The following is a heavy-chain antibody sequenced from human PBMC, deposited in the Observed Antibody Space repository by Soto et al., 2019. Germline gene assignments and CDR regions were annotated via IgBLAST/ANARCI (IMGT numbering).Heavy chain of an antibody. J-gene: IGHJ5*02. D-gene: IGHD3-3*01. V-gene: IGHV3-30*18. CDR3: AKEYYDFWSGSYNWFDP. CDR2: ISYDGSNK. CDR1: GLTFSSYG. Sequence: GGSLRLSCAASGLTFSSYGMDWVRQAPGKGLEWVAVISYDGSNKYYADSVKGRFTISRDNSKNTLYLQMNSLRAEDTAVYYCAKEYYDFWSGSYNWFDPWGQGTLVTVSS.